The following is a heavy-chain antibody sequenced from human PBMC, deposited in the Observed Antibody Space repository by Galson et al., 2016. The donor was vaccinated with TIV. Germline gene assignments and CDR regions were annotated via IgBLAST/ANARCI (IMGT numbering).Heavy chain of an antibody. J-gene: IGHJ6*02. D-gene: IGHD2-15*01. CDR2: ISDGGNT. CDR3: AGDRVVDATYYFYYYAMDV. CDR1: GLSVSSNY. Sequence: SLRLSCASSGLSVSSNYMTWVRQAPGKGLEWLSLISDGGNTYYSDSVRGRFTISRDNSKNTLYLQMSSLRVEDTAVYYCAGDRVVDATYYFYYYAMDVWGQGTAVTVSS. V-gene: IGHV3-66*02.